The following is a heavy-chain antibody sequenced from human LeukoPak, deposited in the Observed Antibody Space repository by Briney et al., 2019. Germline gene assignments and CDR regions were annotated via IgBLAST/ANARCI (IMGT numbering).Heavy chain of an antibody. CDR1: GGTFSSYA. CDR3: AMGDYVWGSYRRHFDY. Sequence: ASVKVSCKASGGTFSSYAISWVRQAPGQGLEWMGGIIPIFGTAIYAQKFQGRVTITADKSTSTAYMELSSLRSEDTAVYYCAMGDYVWGSYRRHFDYWGQGTLVTVSS. CDR2: IIPIFGTA. D-gene: IGHD3-16*02. V-gene: IGHV1-69*06. J-gene: IGHJ4*02.